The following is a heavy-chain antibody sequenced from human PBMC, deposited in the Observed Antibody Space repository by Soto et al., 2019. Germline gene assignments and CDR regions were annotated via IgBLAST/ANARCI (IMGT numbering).Heavy chain of an antibody. J-gene: IGHJ6*02. CDR1: GFTFSSYS. D-gene: IGHD2-8*01. CDR3: ARGMGMDV. Sequence: GGSLRLSCAASGFTFSSYSMNWVRQAPGKGLEWVSSISSSSSYIYYEDSVKGRFTISRDNDKNSLYLQMNSLRAEDSAVYYCARGMGMDVWGQGTKVTLS. CDR2: ISSSSSYI. V-gene: IGHV3-21*01.